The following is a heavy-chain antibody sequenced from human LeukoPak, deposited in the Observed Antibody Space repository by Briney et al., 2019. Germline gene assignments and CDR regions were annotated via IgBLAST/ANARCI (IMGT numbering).Heavy chain of an antibody. J-gene: IGHJ4*02. CDR2: IYQSGNT. Sequence: SETLSLTCTVSGYSIGSGYYWGWIRQPPGKGLEWIGSIYQSGNTYCNPSLRSRVTISIDTSKNQFSVKLSSVTAADTAVYYCAGKYYYDTSGYFYVDWWGRGILVTVSS. CDR1: GYSIGSGYY. V-gene: IGHV4-38-2*02. D-gene: IGHD3-22*01. CDR3: AGKYYYDTSGYFYVDW.